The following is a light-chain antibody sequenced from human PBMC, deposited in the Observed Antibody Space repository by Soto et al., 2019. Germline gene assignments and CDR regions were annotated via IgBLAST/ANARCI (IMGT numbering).Light chain of an antibody. Sequence: DIVMTQTPLSLSVTPGQPASISFNSSQSLLHSDGKTYLYWYLQKPGQAPRLLIYGVSTRATGVPARFSGSGSGTEFTLTISSLQSEDFAVYYCQQSNNWPPTFGGGTKVDIK. CDR3: QQSNNWPPT. J-gene: IGKJ4*01. CDR1: QSLLHSDGKTY. V-gene: IGKV2-29*01. CDR2: GVS.